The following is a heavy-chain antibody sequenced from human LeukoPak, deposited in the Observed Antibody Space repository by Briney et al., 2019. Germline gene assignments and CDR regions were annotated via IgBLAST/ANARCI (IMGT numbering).Heavy chain of an antibody. CDR2: INHSGST. V-gene: IGHV4-34*01. CDR3: ARVEYQLLAY. CDR1: GGSFSGHY. J-gene: IGHJ4*02. D-gene: IGHD2-2*01. Sequence: SETLSLTCAVSGGSFSGHYWNWIRQPPGKGLEWIGEINHSGSTNYNPSLKSRVTISVDTSKNQFSLKLSSVTAADTAVYYCARVEYQLLAYWGQGTLVTVSS.